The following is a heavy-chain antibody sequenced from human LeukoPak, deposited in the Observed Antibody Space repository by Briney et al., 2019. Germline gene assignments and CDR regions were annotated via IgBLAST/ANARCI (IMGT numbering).Heavy chain of an antibody. CDR1: GGTFSSYA. J-gene: IGHJ4*02. CDR2: IIPILGIA. D-gene: IGHD5-24*01. Sequence: ASVKVSCKASGGTFSSYAISWVRQAPGQGLEWMGRIIPILGIANYAQKFQGRVTITADKSTSTAYMELSSLRSEDTAVYYCASEDGPYYFDYWGQGTLVTVSS. CDR3: ASEDGPYYFDY. V-gene: IGHV1-69*04.